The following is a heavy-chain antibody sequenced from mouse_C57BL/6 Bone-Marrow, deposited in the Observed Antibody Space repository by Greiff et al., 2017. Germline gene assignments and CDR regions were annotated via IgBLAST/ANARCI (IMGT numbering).Heavy chain of an antibody. CDR1: GFNIKDDN. CDR3: TRIAY. CDR2: IDPENGGT. J-gene: IGHJ3*01. V-gene: IGHV14-4*01. Sequence: EVQLQQSGAELVRPGASVKLSCTASGFNIKDDNMHWVKQRPEQGLEWIGWIDPENGGTKYDSKFQGKATITVDTSSNTAYLQLSSLTSEDTAVYYCTRIAYWGQGTVVTVSA.